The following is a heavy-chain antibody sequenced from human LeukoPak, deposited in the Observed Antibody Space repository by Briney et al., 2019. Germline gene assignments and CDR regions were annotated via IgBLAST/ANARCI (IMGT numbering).Heavy chain of an antibody. V-gene: IGHV3-23*01. D-gene: IGHD2-21*01. Sequence: PGGSLRLSCAASGITFSNYGMSWVRQAPGKGLEWVAGISGSGGGISYADSVKGRFTISRDNPKNTLYLQTNSLRAEDTAVYFCEKRGVVIRAILVVFHKEAYYFDSWGQEALVTVSS. CDR3: EKRGVVIRAILVVFHKEAYYFDS. J-gene: IGHJ4*02. CDR1: GITFSNYG. CDR2: ISGSGGGI.